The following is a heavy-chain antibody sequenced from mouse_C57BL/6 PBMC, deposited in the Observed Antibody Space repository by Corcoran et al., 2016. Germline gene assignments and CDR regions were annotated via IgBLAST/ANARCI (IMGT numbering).Heavy chain of an antibody. CDR3: ARRDLWYFDV. V-gene: IGHV1-81*01. J-gene: IGHJ1*03. Sequence: QVQLQQSGVELARPGASVKLSCKASGYTFTSYGISWVKQRTGQGLEWIGEIYPRSGNTYYNEKFKGKATLTADKSSSTAYMELRSLTSEDSAVYFCARRDLWYFDVWGTGTTVTVSS. CDR1: GYTFTSYG. CDR2: IYPRSGNT.